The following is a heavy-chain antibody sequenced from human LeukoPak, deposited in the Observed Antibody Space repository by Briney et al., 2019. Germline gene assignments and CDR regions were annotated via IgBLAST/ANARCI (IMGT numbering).Heavy chain of an antibody. Sequence: PGASLRLSCAASGFTFSNYAMSWVRQAPGKGLEWVSAILGSGVTTYYADSVKGRFTISRDNSKNTLYLQMNSLRAEDTAVYYCARDSLGEYFDYWGQGTLVTVSS. V-gene: IGHV3-23*01. J-gene: IGHJ4*02. D-gene: IGHD3-16*01. CDR2: ILGSGVTT. CDR3: ARDSLGEYFDY. CDR1: GFTFSNYA.